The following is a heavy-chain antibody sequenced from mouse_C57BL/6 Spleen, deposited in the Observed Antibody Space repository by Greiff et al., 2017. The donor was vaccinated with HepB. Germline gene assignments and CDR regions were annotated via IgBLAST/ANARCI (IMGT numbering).Heavy chain of an antibody. CDR2: IYPGNSDT. V-gene: IGHV1-5*01. J-gene: IGHJ2*01. Sequence: EVQLQQSGTVLARPGASVKMSCKTSGYTFTSYWMHWVKQRPGQGLEWIGAIYPGNSDTSYNQKFKGKAKLTAVTSASTAYMELSSLTNEDSAVYYCTSLHGSPVPFDYWGQGTTLTVSS. CDR3: TSLHGSPVPFDY. D-gene: IGHD1-1*01. CDR1: GYTFTSYW.